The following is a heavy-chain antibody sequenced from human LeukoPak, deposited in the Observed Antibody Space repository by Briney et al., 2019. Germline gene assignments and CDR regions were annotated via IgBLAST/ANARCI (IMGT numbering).Heavy chain of an antibody. Sequence: GSVKVSCKASGYTFTSYGISWVRQAPGQGREWRGWMNPNRGDTGYAQKFQGRVTITRNTSISTAYMELSSLRSEDTAVYYCARGLWGDFWSGDYYYYYMDVWGKGTTVTVSS. CDR1: GYTFTSYG. CDR3: ARGLWGDFWSGDYYYYYMDV. V-gene: IGHV1-8*03. D-gene: IGHD3-3*01. J-gene: IGHJ6*03. CDR2: MNPNRGDT.